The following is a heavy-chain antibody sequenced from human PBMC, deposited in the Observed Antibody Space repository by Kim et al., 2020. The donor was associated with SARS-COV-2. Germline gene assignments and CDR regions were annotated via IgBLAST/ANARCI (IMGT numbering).Heavy chain of an antibody. D-gene: IGHD3-22*01. CDR3: ARDADYYDSSGYLPYYYYGMDV. V-gene: IGHV3-21*01. J-gene: IGHJ6*02. CDR2: ISSSSSYI. CDR1: GFTFSSYS. Sequence: GGSLRLSCAASGFTFSSYSMNWVRQAPGKGLEWVSSISSSSSYIYYADSVKGRFTISRDNAKNSLYLQMNSLRAEDTAVYYCARDADYYDSSGYLPYYYYGMDVWGQGTTVTVSS.